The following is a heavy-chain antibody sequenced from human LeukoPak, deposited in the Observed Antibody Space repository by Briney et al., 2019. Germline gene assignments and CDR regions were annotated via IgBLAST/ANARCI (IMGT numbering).Heavy chain of an antibody. CDR3: ARGGLPGGFDY. J-gene: IGHJ4*02. V-gene: IGHV3-74*01. CDR2: IKGDGSSI. CDR1: GFTFSNYW. Sequence: GGSLRLSCAASGFTFSNYWMFWVRQVSGKGLVWVSDIKGDGSSISYADSVKGRFTISRDNAMSTLHLQLNSLRADDTAVYYCARGGLPGGFDYWGQGALVTVSS. D-gene: IGHD2-15*01.